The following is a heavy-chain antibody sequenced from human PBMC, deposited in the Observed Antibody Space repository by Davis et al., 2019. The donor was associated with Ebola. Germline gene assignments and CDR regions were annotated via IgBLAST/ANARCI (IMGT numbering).Heavy chain of an antibody. V-gene: IGHV3-74*01. CDR1: GIVFKNSV. CDR3: AREGRYCSSTSCYIYYYYGMDV. D-gene: IGHD2-2*02. Sequence: HTGGSLRLSCVASGIVFKNSVMTWVRQAPGKGLVWVSRINSDGSSTSYADSVKGRFTISRDNSKNTLYLQMSSLRSEDTAVYYCAREGRYCSSTSCYIYYYYGMDVWGQGTTVTVSS. J-gene: IGHJ6*02. CDR2: INSDGSST.